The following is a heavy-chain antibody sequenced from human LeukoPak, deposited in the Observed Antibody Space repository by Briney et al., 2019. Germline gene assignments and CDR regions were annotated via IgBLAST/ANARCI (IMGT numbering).Heavy chain of an antibody. CDR3: ARVDDRGHYYDSSGPRKLFDY. J-gene: IGHJ4*02. CDR2: INPNSGGT. CDR1: RYTFTGYY. V-gene: IGHV1-2*02. Sequence: VASVKVSCKASRYTFTGYYMHWVRQAPGQGLEWMGWINPNSGGTNYAQKFQGRVIMTRDTSISTAYMELSRLRSDDTAVYYCARVDDRGHYYDSSGPRKLFDYWGQGTLVTVSS. D-gene: IGHD3-22*01.